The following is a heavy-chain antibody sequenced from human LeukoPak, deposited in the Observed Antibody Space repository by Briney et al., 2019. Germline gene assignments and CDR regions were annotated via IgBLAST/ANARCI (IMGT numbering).Heavy chain of an antibody. CDR1: GFTFTNYW. CDR2: IDSDGTGT. CDR3: ARDKPPFDY. Sequence: GGSLRLSCVASGFTFTNYWMHWVRQVPGKGLVWVSRIDSDGTGTSHADSVKGRFTISRDNAKNSLYLQMNSLRAEDTAVYYCARDKPPFDYWGQGTLVTVSS. V-gene: IGHV3-74*01. J-gene: IGHJ4*02.